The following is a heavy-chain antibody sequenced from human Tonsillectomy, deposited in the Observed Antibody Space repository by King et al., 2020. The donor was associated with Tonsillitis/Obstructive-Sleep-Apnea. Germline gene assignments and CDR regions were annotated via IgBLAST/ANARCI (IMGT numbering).Heavy chain of an antibody. V-gene: IGHV3-74*01. D-gene: IGHD5-18*01. CDR2: INIDGGSF. CDR1: GFTFSSYW. J-gene: IGHJ4*02. CDR3: AREDTTTMSY. Sequence: VQLVESGGGLVQPGGSLRLSCAASGFTFSSYWMHWVRQAPGKGLVWVSRINIDGGSFSYADSVKGRFTISRDNAKNTLFLQMNSLRAEDTAVYYCAREDTTTMSYWGQGTLVTVSS.